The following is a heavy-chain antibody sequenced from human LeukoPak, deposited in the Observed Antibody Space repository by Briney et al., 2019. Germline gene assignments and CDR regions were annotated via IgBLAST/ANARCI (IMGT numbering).Heavy chain of an antibody. CDR3: ARVTYYDLWSGPGYFDY. V-gene: IGHV3-66*01. CDR2: IYSGGNT. J-gene: IGHJ4*02. Sequence: GGSLRLSCAASGFTVSDNYMTWVRQAPGKGLEWVSVIYSGGNTYYADSVKGRFTISRDNFENTLYLHMNSLRAEDTAIYFCARVTYYDLWSGPGYFDYWGQGTLVTV. CDR1: GFTVSDNY. D-gene: IGHD3-3*01.